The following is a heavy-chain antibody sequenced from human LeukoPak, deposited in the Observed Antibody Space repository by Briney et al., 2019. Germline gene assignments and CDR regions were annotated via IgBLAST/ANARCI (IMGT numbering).Heavy chain of an antibody. Sequence: PGGSLRLSRAASGFTFSSYGMRWVRQASGKGLEWVGRIRSKANSYATAYAASVKGRFTISRDDSKNTAYLQMNSLKTEDTAVYYCTRPLAGGKDYWGQGTLVTVSS. J-gene: IGHJ4*02. D-gene: IGHD4-23*01. CDR2: IRSKANSYAT. CDR1: GFTFSSYG. V-gene: IGHV3-73*01. CDR3: TRPLAGGKDY.